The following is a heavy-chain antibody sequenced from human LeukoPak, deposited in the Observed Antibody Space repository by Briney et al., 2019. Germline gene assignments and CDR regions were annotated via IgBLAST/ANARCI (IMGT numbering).Heavy chain of an antibody. J-gene: IGHJ5*02. Sequence: ASVTVSYKASGYTFTGYYMHWVRQAPGQGLEWMGWINPNSGGTNYAQKFQGRVTITRDPSISTAYMELSRLRSDDTAVYDGARGGYDLWSGYSPYNWFDPWGQGTLVTVSS. CDR2: INPNSGGT. CDR3: ARGGYDLWSGYSPYNWFDP. CDR1: GYTFTGYY. V-gene: IGHV1-2*02. D-gene: IGHD3-3*01.